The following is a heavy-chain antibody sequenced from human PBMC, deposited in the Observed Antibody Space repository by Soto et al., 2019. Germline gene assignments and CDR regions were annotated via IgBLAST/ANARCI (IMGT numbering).Heavy chain of an antibody. CDR2: ISYDGSEK. CDR3: ARGPESGDF. Sequence: QVQLVESGGGVVQPGRSLRLSCATYGFTFSTFSMHWVRQAPGKGLEWVAHISYDGSEKDYADSVKGRFTISRDNSDNTLFLQMNILTSEDTGVYYCARGPESGDFWGQGTLVTVPS. D-gene: IGHD1-26*01. J-gene: IGHJ4*02. CDR1: GFTFSTFS. V-gene: IGHV3-30*04.